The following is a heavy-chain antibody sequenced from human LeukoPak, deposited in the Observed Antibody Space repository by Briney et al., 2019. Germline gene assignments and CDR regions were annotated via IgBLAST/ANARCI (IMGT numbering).Heavy chain of an antibody. CDR2: INHSGST. CDR1: GGSFSGYY. J-gene: IGHJ4*02. CDR3: ARGTMTTVTYYFDY. V-gene: IGHV4-34*01. D-gene: IGHD4-17*01. Sequence: PSETLSLTCAVYGGSFSGYYWSWIRQPPGKGLEWSGEINHSGSTNYNPSFKSRVTISVDTSKNQFSLTLSSVTAADTAVYYCARGTMTTVTYYFDYWGQGTLVTVSS.